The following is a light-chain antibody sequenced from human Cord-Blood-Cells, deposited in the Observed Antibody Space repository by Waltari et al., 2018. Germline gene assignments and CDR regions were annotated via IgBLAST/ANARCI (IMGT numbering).Light chain of an antibody. CDR2: EDS. CDR1: ALPKKY. Sequence: SYELTQPPSVSVSPGQTARITCSGDALPKKYAYWYQQKSGQAPVLVNYEDSKRPSGIPWRFSGSSSGTMATLTISGAQVEDEADYYCYSTDSSGNHYVFGTGTKVTVL. V-gene: IGLV3-10*01. J-gene: IGLJ1*01. CDR3: YSTDSSGNHYV.